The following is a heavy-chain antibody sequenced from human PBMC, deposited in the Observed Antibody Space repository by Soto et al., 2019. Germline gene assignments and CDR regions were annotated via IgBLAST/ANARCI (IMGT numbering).Heavy chain of an antibody. J-gene: IGHJ6*02. CDR1: GGTFSSYA. D-gene: IGHD6-13*01. CDR2: IIPIFGTA. Sequence: QVQLVQSGAEVKKPGSSVKVSCKASGGTFSSYAISWVRQAPGQVLEWMGGIIPIFGTANYAQKFQGRVTITADKSTSTAYMELSSLRSEDTAVYYCARDKDSSSWSPYYYYGMDVWGQGTTVTVSS. CDR3: ARDKDSSSWSPYYYYGMDV. V-gene: IGHV1-69*06.